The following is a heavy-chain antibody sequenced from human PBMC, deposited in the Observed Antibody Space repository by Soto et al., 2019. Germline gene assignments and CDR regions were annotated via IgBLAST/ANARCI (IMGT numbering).Heavy chain of an antibody. J-gene: IGHJ5*02. CDR1: GFTFSSYA. D-gene: IGHD3-22*01. Sequence: SLILSCAASGFTFSSYAMSWVRQAPGKGLEWVSAISGSGGSTYYADSMKGRFTISRDNSKDTLYLQMNSLRAEDTAVYYCAKARYYYDSSEIDPWGQGTLVTVSS. CDR3: AKARYYYDSSEIDP. V-gene: IGHV3-23*01. CDR2: ISGSGGST.